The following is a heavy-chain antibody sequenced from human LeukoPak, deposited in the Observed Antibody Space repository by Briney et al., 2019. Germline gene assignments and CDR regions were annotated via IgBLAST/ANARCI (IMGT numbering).Heavy chain of an antibody. Sequence: GASVKVSCKASGYTFTSYGISWVRQAPGQGLEWMGWISAYNGNTNYAQKLQGRVSMTTDTSTSTAYMELRSLRSDDTAVYYCARDKYYYDTTYNWFDPWGQGTLLTVSS. D-gene: IGHD3-22*01. CDR1: GYTFTSYG. CDR3: ARDKYYYDTTYNWFDP. J-gene: IGHJ5*02. CDR2: ISAYNGNT. V-gene: IGHV1-18*01.